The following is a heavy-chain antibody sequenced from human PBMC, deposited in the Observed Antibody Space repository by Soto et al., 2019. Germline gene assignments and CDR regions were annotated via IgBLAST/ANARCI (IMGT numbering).Heavy chain of an antibody. Sequence: QVQLVQSGAEVKKPGASVKVSCKASGYTFTSYYMHWVRQAPGQGLEWMGIINPSGGSTSYAQKCKGRVTMTRDTSTSTVYMELSSLRSEDTAVYYCAREAGDCSGGSCYDYWGQGTLVTVSS. CDR1: GYTFTSYY. J-gene: IGHJ4*02. CDR2: INPSGGST. V-gene: IGHV1-46*01. D-gene: IGHD2-15*01. CDR3: AREAGDCSGGSCYDY.